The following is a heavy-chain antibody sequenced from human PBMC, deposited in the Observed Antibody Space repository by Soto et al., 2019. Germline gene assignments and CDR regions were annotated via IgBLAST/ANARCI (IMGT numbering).Heavy chain of an antibody. V-gene: IGHV4-59*02. J-gene: IGHJ6*03. CDR1: GVSVSRYY. CDR2: IYYSGST. CDR3: ARDGGAHHYYYYYYIDV. Sequence: SETLSLTCTASGVSVSRYYWSWIGDPPGKGLEWIGYIYYSGSTNYNPSLKSRVTISVDTSKNQFSLKLSSVTAADTAVYFCARDGGAHHYYYYYYIDVWGKVTTVTVSS. D-gene: IGHD3-16*01.